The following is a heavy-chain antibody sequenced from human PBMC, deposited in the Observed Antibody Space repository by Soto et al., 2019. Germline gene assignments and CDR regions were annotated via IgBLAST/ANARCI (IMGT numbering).Heavy chain of an antibody. D-gene: IGHD3-22*01. J-gene: IGHJ4*02. Sequence: ASVKVSCKASGYTXTSYGISWVRQAPGQGLEWMGWISAYNGNTNYAQKLQGRVTFTRDTSANTAYMELSSLISEDTAVYYCARPKDYDDCLDLWGQGTLVTVSS. V-gene: IGHV1-18*01. CDR3: ARPKDYDDCLDL. CDR1: GYTXTSYG. CDR2: ISAYNGNT.